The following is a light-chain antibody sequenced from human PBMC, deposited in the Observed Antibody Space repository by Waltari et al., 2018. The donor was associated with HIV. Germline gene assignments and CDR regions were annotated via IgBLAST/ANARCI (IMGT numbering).Light chain of an antibody. CDR2: LKRDGSH. Sequence: QLVLTQSPSASASLGASVKLTCTLSSGHTNYAIAWHQQHPGKGPRYLMTLKRDGSHSKGDGIPDRFSGSSSGAERYLIISSLQSEDEADYYCQTWGTGIQVFGGGTKVTVL. CDR1: SGHTNYA. J-gene: IGLJ3*02. V-gene: IGLV4-69*02. CDR3: QTWGTGIQV.